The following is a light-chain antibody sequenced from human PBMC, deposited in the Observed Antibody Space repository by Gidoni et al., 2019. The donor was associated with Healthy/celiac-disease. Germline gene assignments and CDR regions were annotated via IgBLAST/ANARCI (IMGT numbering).Light chain of an antibody. CDR2: DVS. CDR1: SSDVGGYNY. Sequence: QSALTQPRSVSGSPGQSVTISCTGTSSDVGGYNYVSWYQQHPGKAPKLMIYDVSKRPSGVPDRFSGSKPGNTASLTISGLQAEDDADYYCCSYAGSYTLVFGTGTKVTVL. J-gene: IGLJ1*01. V-gene: IGLV2-11*01. CDR3: CSYAGSYTLV.